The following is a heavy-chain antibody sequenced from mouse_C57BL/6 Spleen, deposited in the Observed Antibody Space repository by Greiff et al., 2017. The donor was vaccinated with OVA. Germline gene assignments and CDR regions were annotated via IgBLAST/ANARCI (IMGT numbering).Heavy chain of an antibody. V-gene: IGHV5-16*01. D-gene: IGHD1-1*01. J-gene: IGHJ2*01. CDR3: ARESTSVLAPSYFGQ. CDR1: GFTFSDYY. Sequence: DVMLVESEGGLVQPGSSMKLSCTASGFTFSDYYMAWVRQVPEKGLEWVANINYDGSSTYYLDSLKSRFIISRDNAKNILYLQMTSLKSEDTATYYCARESTSVLAPSYFGQWGQGTTLTFPS. CDR2: INYDGSST.